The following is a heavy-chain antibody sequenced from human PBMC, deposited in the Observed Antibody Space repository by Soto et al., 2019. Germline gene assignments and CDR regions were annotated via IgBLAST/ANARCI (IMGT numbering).Heavy chain of an antibody. D-gene: IGHD2-21*02. CDR2: VYYSGGA. J-gene: IGHJ6*04. Sequence: PSETLSLTCTVSGGSISGYYWSWIRQPPGKGLEWIGNVYYSGGAKYNPSVKRRVSISVDTSKNQFSLNLSSVTAADTAVYYCTRDGDGRMTKNPYYYYGIDVWGVGITVTVYS. V-gene: IGHV4-59*01. CDR1: GGSISGYY. CDR3: TRDGDGRMTKNPYYYYGIDV.